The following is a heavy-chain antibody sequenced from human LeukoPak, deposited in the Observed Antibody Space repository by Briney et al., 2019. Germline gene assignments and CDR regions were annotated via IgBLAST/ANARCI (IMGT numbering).Heavy chain of an antibody. CDR1: GFSFSSYG. CDR3: AKDTHYCSGGSCYRGFDP. J-gene: IGHJ5*02. Sequence: GGSLRLSCAASGFSFSSYGMHWVRQAPGKGLEWVAVIWYDGSNKYYADSVKGRFTISRDNSKNTVYLQMNSLRAEDTALYYCAKDTHYCSGGSCYRGFDPWGQGTLVTVSS. V-gene: IGHV3-33*06. CDR2: IWYDGSNK. D-gene: IGHD2-15*01.